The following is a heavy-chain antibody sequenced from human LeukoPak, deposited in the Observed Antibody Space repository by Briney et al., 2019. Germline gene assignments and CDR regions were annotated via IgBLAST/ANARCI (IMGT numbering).Heavy chain of an antibody. D-gene: IGHD4-23*01. CDR2: INPSGGST. Sequence: ASVKVSCKAPGYTFTNYYMHWVRQAPGQGLEWMGIINPSGGSTVYAQKFQGRVTMTRDTSTSTVYMELSSLRSEDTAVYYCARDGGSWFDSWGQGTLVTVSS. CDR3: ARDGGSWFDS. J-gene: IGHJ5*01. V-gene: IGHV1-46*01. CDR1: GYTFTNYY.